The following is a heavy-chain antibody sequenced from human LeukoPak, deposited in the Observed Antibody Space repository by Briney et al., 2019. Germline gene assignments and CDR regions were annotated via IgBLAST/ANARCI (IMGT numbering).Heavy chain of an antibody. CDR2: IYYSGST. CDR1: GGSISSSSYY. J-gene: IGHJ6*03. Sequence: SETLSLTCTVSGGSISSSSYYWGWIRQPPGKGLEWIGSIYYSGSTYYNPSLKSRVTISVDTSKNQFSLKLSSVTAADTAVYYCARNNLHYYYMDVWGKGTTVTVSS. CDR3: ARNNLHYYYMDV. V-gene: IGHV4-39*07.